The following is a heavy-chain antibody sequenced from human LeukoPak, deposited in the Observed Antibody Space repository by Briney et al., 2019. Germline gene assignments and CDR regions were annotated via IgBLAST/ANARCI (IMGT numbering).Heavy chain of an antibody. Sequence: SSETLSLTCTVSGYSISSGYYWGWIRQPPGKGLEWIGSIYHSGSTYYNPSLKSRVTISVDTSKNQFSLKLSSVTAADTAVYYCARDRSVTLTYYDFWSGYYTAGYFDYWGQGTLVTVSS. CDR3: ARDRSVTLTYYDFWSGYYTAGYFDY. V-gene: IGHV4-38-2*02. CDR2: IYHSGST. J-gene: IGHJ4*02. D-gene: IGHD3-3*01. CDR1: GYSISSGYY.